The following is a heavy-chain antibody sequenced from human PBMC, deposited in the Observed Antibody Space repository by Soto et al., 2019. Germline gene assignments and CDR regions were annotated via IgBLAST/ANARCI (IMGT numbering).Heavy chain of an antibody. D-gene: IGHD1-20*01. Sequence: GGSLRLSCAASGFTFSSYSMNGVRQAPGKGLEWVSYISSSSSTIYYADSVKGRFTISRDNAKNSLYLQMNSLRAEVTAVYYCARGITGTADYWGQGTLVTVSS. V-gene: IGHV3-48*01. CDR2: ISSSSSTI. CDR1: GFTFSSYS. J-gene: IGHJ4*02. CDR3: ARGITGTADY.